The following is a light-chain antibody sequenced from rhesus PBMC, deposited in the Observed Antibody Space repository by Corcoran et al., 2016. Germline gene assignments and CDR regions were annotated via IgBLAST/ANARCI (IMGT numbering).Light chain of an antibody. CDR1: QSISSW. CDR3: LQYSSSPYS. V-gene: IGKV1-22*01. Sequence: DIQMTQSPSSLSASVGDTVTITCRASQSISSWLDWYQQKPGKAHKPLIYKASSLQSGVPSRYRGSGFWTDFPLTISRLQPKDFATYYCLQYSSSPYSFGQGTKVEIK. CDR2: KAS. J-gene: IGKJ2*01.